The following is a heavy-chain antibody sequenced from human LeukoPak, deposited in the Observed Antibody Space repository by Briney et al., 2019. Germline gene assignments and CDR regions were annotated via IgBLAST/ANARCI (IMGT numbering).Heavy chain of an antibody. J-gene: IGHJ3*02. CDR1: GGSISSYY. CDR2: IYYSGST. CDR3: ARVGGGDYPNAFDI. D-gene: IGHD4-17*01. V-gene: IGHV4-59*01. Sequence: PSQTLSLTYTVSGGSISSYYWSWIRQPPGKGLEWIGYIYYSGSTNYDPSLKSRVTISVDTSKNQFSLKLSSVTAADPAVYYCARVGGGDYPNAFDIWGQGTMVTVSS.